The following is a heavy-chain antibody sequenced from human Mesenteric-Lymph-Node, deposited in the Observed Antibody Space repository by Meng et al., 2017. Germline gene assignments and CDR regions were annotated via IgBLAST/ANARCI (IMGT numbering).Heavy chain of an antibody. V-gene: IGHV1-24*01. D-gene: IGHD2-15*01. CDR3: ATGVCSGGSCYSAFDY. CDR2: FDPEDGET. CDR1: GYTLTELS. Sequence: ASVKVSCKVSGYTLTELSMHWVRQAPGKGLEWMGGFDPEDGETIYAQKFQGRVTMTEDTSTDTAYMELSSLRSEDTAVYYCATGVCSGGSCYSAFDYWGQGTLVTVSS. J-gene: IGHJ4*02.